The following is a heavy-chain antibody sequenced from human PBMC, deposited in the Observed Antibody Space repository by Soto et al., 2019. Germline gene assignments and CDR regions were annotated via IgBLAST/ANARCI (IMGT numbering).Heavy chain of an antibody. Sequence: QVQLVQSGAEVKKPGASVKVSCKASGYTFTSYGISWVRQAPGQGLEWMGWINGYNGNTNYAQKLQGRVTLSTDTSTSRAYMELRSLSSDDSAVYYCARMGDVPYYYYGMDVWGQGTTVTVSS. CDR2: INGYNGNT. CDR3: ARMGDVPYYYYGMDV. J-gene: IGHJ6*02. CDR1: GYTFTSYG. V-gene: IGHV1-18*01. D-gene: IGHD3-16*01.